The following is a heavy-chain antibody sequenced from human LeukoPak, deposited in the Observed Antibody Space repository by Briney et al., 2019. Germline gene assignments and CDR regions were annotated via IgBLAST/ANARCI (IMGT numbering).Heavy chain of an antibody. D-gene: IGHD3-22*01. Sequence: TGESLKISCKGSGCSFTSYWIGWVRQMPGKGLEWMGVIYPGDSDTRYSPSFQGQVTISADKSISTAYLQWSSLKASDTAMYYCARLDYYDSSGYEVGAFDIWGQGTMVTVSS. CDR3: ARLDYYDSSGYEVGAFDI. CDR1: GCSFTSYW. J-gene: IGHJ3*02. CDR2: IYPGDSDT. V-gene: IGHV5-51*01.